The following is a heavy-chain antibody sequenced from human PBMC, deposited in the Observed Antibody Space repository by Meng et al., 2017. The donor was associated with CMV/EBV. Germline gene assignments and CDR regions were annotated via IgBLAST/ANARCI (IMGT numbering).Heavy chain of an antibody. CDR2: IWYDGSNK. Sequence: SCAASGFTFSSYGMHWVRQAPGKGLEWVAVIWYDGSNKYYADSVKGRFTISRDNSKNTLYLQMNSLRAEDTAVYYCAKAGRYYGMDVWGQGTTVTVSS. CDR1: GFTFSSYG. CDR3: AKAGRYYGMDV. J-gene: IGHJ6*02. V-gene: IGHV3-33*06.